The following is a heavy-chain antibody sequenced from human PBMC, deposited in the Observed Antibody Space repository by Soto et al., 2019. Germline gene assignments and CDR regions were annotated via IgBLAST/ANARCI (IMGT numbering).Heavy chain of an antibody. D-gene: IGHD2-8*02. CDR2: ISYDGNTE. CDR3: ARKEPLHTGGIPSVRCFAY. J-gene: IGHJ4*02. V-gene: IGHV3-30-3*01. CDR1: GFTLRNYA. Sequence: QVQLVESGGGVVQPGRSLRLSCAASGFTLRNYAMHWVRQAPGKGLEWVAVISYDGNTEYYADSVKGRFTISRDNSKNTLYLEMNSLRGEDTAIYYCARKEPLHTGGIPSVRCFAYWGQGTLVTVSS.